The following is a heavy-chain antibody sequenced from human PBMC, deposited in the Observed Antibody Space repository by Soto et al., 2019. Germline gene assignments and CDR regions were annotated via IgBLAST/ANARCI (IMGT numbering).Heavy chain of an antibody. V-gene: IGHV3-74*03. D-gene: IGHD4-17*01. Sequence: GGSLRLSCGASGFDFSNYWMHWVRQAPGKGLVWVSRINGDGSDTKYADSVKGRFTISRDNARNTVYLQMNSLRADDTAVYYCARDQTTGDWFDAWGQGALVTVSS. CDR1: GFDFSNYW. CDR2: INGDGSDT. CDR3: ARDQTTGDWFDA. J-gene: IGHJ5*02.